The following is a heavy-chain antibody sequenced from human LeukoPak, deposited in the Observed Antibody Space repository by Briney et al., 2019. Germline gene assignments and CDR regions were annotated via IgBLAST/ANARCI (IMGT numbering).Heavy chain of an antibody. CDR3: ARDLGDGYLANDY. CDR1: GGSIGSGAYY. J-gene: IGHJ4*02. V-gene: IGHV4-31*03. CDR2: IYYSGST. Sequence: SQTLSLTCTVSGGSIGSGAYYWSWIRQHPGKGLEWIGYIYYSGSTYYNPSLKSRVTISVDASKSQFSLKLSSVTAADTAVYYCARDLGDGYLANDYWGQGTLVTVSS. D-gene: IGHD5-24*01.